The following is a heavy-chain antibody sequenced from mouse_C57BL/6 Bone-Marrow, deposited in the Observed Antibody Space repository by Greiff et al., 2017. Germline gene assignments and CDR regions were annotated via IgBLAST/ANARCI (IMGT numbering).Heavy chain of an antibody. CDR3: SRSLWLRFAMDY. CDR2: IDPANGNT. CDR1: GFNIKNTY. D-gene: IGHD2-2*01. J-gene: IGHJ4*01. V-gene: IGHV14-3*01. Sequence: VQLKESVAELVRPGASVTLSCTASGFNIKNTYMHWVQQRPEQGLEWIGWIDPANGNTNYAPKFQGKATITADTSSNTAYLQLSSLTSEDTAIYYCSRSLWLRFAMDYWGQGTSVTVSS.